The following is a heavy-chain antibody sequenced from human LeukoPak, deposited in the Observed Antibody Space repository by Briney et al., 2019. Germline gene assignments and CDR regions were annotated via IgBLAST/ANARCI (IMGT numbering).Heavy chain of an antibody. CDR2: IHSGGTT. Sequence: PGGSLRLSCAVSGFTVSSNYMSWVRQAPGKGLEWVSLIHSGGTTDYADSVKGRFTISRDYSKNTVNLQIHRLSAADTAVYYCARERRYCSGDNCYSGLDYWGQGTLVTVSS. CDR1: GFTVSSNY. V-gene: IGHV3-53*01. D-gene: IGHD2-15*01. CDR3: ARERRYCSGDNCYSGLDY. J-gene: IGHJ4*02.